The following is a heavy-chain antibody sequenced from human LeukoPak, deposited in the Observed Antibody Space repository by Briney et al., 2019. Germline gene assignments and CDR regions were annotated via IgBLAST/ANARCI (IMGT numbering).Heavy chain of an antibody. J-gene: IGHJ6*02. CDR2: ISSSSSTI. V-gene: IGHV3-48*01. D-gene: IGHD6-19*01. CDR1: GFTFRSYS. CDR3: AGESGAVAGTEDGMDV. Sequence: GGSLRLSCAASGFTFRSYSMNWVRQAPGKGLEWVSYISSSSSTIYYADSVKGRFTISRDNAKNSLYLQMNSLRAEDTAVYYCAGESGAVAGTEDGMDVWGQGTTVTVSS.